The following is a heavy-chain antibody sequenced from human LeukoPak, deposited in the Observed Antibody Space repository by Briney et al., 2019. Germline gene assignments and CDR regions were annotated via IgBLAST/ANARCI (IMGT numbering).Heavy chain of an antibody. D-gene: IGHD6-6*01. J-gene: IGHJ5*02. CDR2: INHSGST. V-gene: IGHV4-34*01. CDR3: AREYSIGPWFDP. Sequence: SETLSLTCAVYGGSFSGYYWSWIRQPPGKGLEWIGEINHSGSTNYNPSLKSRVTISVDTSKNQFSLKLSSVTAADTAVYYCAREYSIGPWFDPWGQGTLVTVSS. CDR1: GGSFSGYY.